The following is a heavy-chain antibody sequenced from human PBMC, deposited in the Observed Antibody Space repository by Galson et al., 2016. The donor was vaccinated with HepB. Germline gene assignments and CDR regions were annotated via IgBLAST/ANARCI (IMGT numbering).Heavy chain of an antibody. J-gene: IGHJ5*02. Sequence: SVKVSCKASGGTFSRYAISWVRQAPGQGLEWMGGIIPIFGTANFAQKFQGRVTITADKSTSIAYMELSSLRSEDTAVYYCARDAREGSGSYIWFDPWGQGTLVTVSS. D-gene: IGHD3-10*01. CDR3: ARDAREGSGSYIWFDP. V-gene: IGHV1-69*06. CDR1: GGTFSRYA. CDR2: IIPIFGTA.